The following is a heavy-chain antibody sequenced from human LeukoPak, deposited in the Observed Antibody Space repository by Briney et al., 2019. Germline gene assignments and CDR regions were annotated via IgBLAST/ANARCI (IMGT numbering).Heavy chain of an antibody. CDR2: IKQDGGEE. Sequence: GGSLRLSCAASGFSFSSYWMSWVRQAPGKGLEWVANIKQDGGEEFYVDSLKGRVTISRDNVKNSLYLQMNSLRAEDTAVYYCTREDHSVYNYWGWGTLVTVAS. V-gene: IGHV3-7*01. CDR3: TREDHSVYNY. J-gene: IGHJ4*02. CDR1: GFSFSSYW. D-gene: IGHD5/OR15-5a*01.